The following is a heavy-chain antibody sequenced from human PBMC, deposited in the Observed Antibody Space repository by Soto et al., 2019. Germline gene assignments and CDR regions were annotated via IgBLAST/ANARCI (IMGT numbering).Heavy chain of an antibody. D-gene: IGHD1-26*01. CDR3: ARQVAAPSYSHYCMDV. J-gene: IGHJ6*03. CDR2: VYYSGNT. V-gene: IGHV4-59*01. CDR1: GGSISPYY. Sequence: SETLSLTCTVSGGSISPYYWSWIRQPPGKGLEWIGYVYYSGNTNYNPSLESRVTISVDTSRNRFSLNLTSATAADTAVYYCARQVAAPSYSHYCMDVWGRGTTVTVSS.